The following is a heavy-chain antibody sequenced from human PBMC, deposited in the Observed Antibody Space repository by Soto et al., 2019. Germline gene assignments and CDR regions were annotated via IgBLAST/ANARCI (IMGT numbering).Heavy chain of an antibody. CDR2: IYYSGST. D-gene: IGHD3-10*01. CDR3: ARDSFGPFDY. J-gene: IGHJ4*02. Sequence: SETLSLTCTVSGGSISSGGYYWSWIRQHPGKGLEWIGYIYYSGSTYYNPSLKSRVTISVDTSKNQFSLKLSSVTAADTAVYYCARDSFGPFDYWGQGTLVTVSS. V-gene: IGHV4-31*03. CDR1: GGSISSGGYY.